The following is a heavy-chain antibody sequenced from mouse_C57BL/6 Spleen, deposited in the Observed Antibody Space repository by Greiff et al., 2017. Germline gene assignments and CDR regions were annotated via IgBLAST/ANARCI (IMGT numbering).Heavy chain of an antibody. CDR1: GYAFTNYL. CDR2: INPGSGGT. D-gene: IGHD2-4*01. J-gene: IGHJ4*01. V-gene: IGHV1-54*01. CDR3: AREDYALTAYAMDY. Sequence: QVQLQQSGAELVRPGTSVKVSCKASGYAFTNYLIEWVKQRPGQGLEWIGVINPGSGGTNYNEKFKGKATLTADKSSSTAYMQLSSLTSEDSAVYFCAREDYALTAYAMDYWGQGTSVTVSS.